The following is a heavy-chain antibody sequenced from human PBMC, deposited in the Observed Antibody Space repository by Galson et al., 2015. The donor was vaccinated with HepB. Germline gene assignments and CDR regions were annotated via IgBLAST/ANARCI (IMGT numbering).Heavy chain of an antibody. V-gene: IGHV3-21*06. D-gene: IGHD1/OR15-1a*01. J-gene: IGHJ6*03. Sequence: SLRLSCAASGFTFGTYTMNWVRQAPGKGLEWVSSISSGSTYKSYADSVRGRFTISRDNANNSLYLQMSSLRVEDTAVYYCAREREHLVDRYYYYMDVWGKGTTVTVSS. CDR3: AREREHLVDRYYYYMDV. CDR2: ISSGSTYK. CDR1: GFTFGTYT.